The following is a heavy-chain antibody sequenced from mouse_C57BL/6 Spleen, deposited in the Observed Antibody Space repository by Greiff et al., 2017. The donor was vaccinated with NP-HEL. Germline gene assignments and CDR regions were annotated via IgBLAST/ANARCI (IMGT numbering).Heavy chain of an antibody. CDR2: ISNGGGST. V-gene: IGHV5-12*01. CDR3: ARHLTTVVARYFDV. J-gene: IGHJ1*03. CDR1: GFTFSDYY. Sequence: EVQRVESGGGLVQPGGSLKLSCAASGFTFSDYYMYWVRQTPEKRLEWVAYISNGGGSTYYPDTVKGRFTISRDNAKNTLYLQMSRLKSEDTAMYYCARHLTTVVARYFDVWGTGTTVTVSS. D-gene: IGHD1-1*01.